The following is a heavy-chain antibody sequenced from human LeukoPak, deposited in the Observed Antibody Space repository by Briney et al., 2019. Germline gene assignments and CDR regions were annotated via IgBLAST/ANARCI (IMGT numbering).Heavy chain of an antibody. D-gene: IGHD2-15*01. CDR1: GFTFSSYG. Sequence: GGSLRLSCAASGFTFSSYGMHWVRQAPGKGLEWVAVIWYDGSNKYYADSVKGRFTISRDNSKNTLYLQMNSLRAEDTAVYYCEKVFSDCSGGSCYWSEFDYWGQGTLVTVSS. V-gene: IGHV3-33*06. CDR2: IWYDGSNK. CDR3: EKVFSDCSGGSCYWSEFDY. J-gene: IGHJ4*02.